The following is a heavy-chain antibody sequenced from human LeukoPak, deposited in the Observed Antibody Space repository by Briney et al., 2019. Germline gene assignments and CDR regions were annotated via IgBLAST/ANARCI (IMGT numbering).Heavy chain of an antibody. CDR1: GGTFSSYA. J-gene: IGHJ5*02. Sequence: GASVKVSCKASGGTFSSYAITWVRQAPGQGLEWMGGIIPMFGTANYAQKFQGRVTITADKSTSTAYMELSSLRSEDTAVYYCARDEGSAAAGTWGFDPWGQGTLVTVSS. V-gene: IGHV1-69*06. D-gene: IGHD6-13*01. CDR3: ARDEGSAAAGTWGFDP. CDR2: IIPMFGTA.